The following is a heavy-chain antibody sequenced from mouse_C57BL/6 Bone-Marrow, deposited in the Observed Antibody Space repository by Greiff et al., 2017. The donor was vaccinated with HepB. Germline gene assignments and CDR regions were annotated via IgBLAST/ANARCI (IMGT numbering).Heavy chain of an antibody. CDR1: GYTFTTYP. Sequence: QVQLQQSGAELVKPGASVKMSCKASGYTFTTYPIEWMKQNHGKSLEWIGNFHPYNDDTKYNEKFKGKATLTVEKSSSTVYLELSRLTSDDSAVYYCARSNCYGSSPYWYFDVWGTGTTVTVSS. J-gene: IGHJ1*03. CDR2: FHPYNDDT. CDR3: ARSNCYGSSPYWYFDV. D-gene: IGHD1-1*01. V-gene: IGHV1-47*01.